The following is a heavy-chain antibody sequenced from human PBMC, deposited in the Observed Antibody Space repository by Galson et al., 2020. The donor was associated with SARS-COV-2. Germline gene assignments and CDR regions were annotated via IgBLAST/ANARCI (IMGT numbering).Heavy chain of an antibody. Sequence: SGPTLVKPTQPLTLTCTFSGLSLSTSGMGVGWIRQPPGKALEWLALIYWDYDKRYSPSLKSRLTITKDTSNNQVVLTMTNMDPVDTATYYCAHRLSGSYQFDYWGQGTLVTVSS. J-gene: IGHJ4*02. CDR3: AHRLSGSYQFDY. CDR2: IYWDYDK. V-gene: IGHV2-5*02. CDR1: GLSLSTSGMG. D-gene: IGHD1-26*01.